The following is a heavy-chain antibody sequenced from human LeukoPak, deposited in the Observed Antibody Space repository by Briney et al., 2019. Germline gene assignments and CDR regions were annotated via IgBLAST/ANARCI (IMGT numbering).Heavy chain of an antibody. Sequence: GGSLRLSCAASGFTFSSYSMNWVRQAPGKGLEWVSSISSSSSYIYYADSVKGRFTISRDNAKNSLYLQMNSLRAEDTAVYYCARDRGRWFTISTGPDYYGMDVWGQGTTVTVSS. CDR1: GFTFSSYS. V-gene: IGHV3-21*01. CDR2: ISSSSSYI. J-gene: IGHJ6*02. CDR3: ARDRGRWFTISTGPDYYGMDV. D-gene: IGHD3-9*01.